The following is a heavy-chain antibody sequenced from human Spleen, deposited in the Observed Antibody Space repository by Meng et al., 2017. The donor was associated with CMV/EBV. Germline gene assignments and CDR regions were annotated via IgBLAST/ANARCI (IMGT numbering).Heavy chain of an antibody. J-gene: IGHJ2*01. V-gene: IGHV3-30*02. CDR2: IQNDASSK. CDR1: GFTFSNYG. Sequence: SCAASGFTFSNYGMHWVRQASGKGLEWVAFIQNDASSKYYADSVKGRFTISRDNSKNTLYLQMNSLRAEDTAVYYCAKDLTPHWYFDLWGRGTLVTVSS. D-gene: IGHD4-23*01. CDR3: AKDLTPHWYFDL.